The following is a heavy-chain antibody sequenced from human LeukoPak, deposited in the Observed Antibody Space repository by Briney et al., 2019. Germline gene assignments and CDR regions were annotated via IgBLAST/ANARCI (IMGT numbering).Heavy chain of an antibody. V-gene: IGHV3-48*03. J-gene: IGHJ4*02. CDR3: ARERTTIVSGTTIGAY. D-gene: IGHD2/OR15-2a*01. Sequence: GGSLRLSCAASGFSFSSYEMNWVRQAPGKGLEWISYITGSGDTIYYADSVKGRFTISRDNAKNSLYLQMNSLRADDTAVYYCARERTTIVSGTTIGAYWGQGTLVTVSS. CDR2: ITGSGDTI. CDR1: GFSFSSYE.